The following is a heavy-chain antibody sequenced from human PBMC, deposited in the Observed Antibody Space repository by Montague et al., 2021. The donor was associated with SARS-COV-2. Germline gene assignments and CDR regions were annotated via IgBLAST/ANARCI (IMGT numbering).Heavy chain of an antibody. CDR2: DNYGSST. D-gene: IGHD3-10*01. Sequence: SLRLSCAASGFTLSGSWMHWVRQAPGKWLVWVSDNYGSSTNYAASVKGRFTISRDNAKNTVYLQMNSLRAEDTAVYYCARDIAGDASYCLDVWGRGTTVTVSS. CDR3: ARDIAGDASYCLDV. CDR1: GFTLSGSW. V-gene: IGHV3-74*01. J-gene: IGHJ6*03.